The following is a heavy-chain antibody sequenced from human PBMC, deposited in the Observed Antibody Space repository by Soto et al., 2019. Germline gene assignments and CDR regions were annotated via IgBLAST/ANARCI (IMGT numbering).Heavy chain of an antibody. D-gene: IGHD6-13*01. Sequence: ESGGGVVQPGTSLRLSCVASGFTLSRYGMHWVRQAPGKGLEWVAVIPNTENKKYYADSVKGRFTISRDNSQNTLFLQMDSLMSEDTAMYYCARTAGGRVRGALDIWGQGTMVTVS. CDR3: ARTAGGRVRGALDI. V-gene: IGHV3-30-3*01. CDR1: GFTLSRYG. J-gene: IGHJ3*02. CDR2: IPNTENKK.